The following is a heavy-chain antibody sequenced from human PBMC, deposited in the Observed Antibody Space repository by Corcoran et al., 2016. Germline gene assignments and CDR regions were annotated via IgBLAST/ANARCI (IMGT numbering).Heavy chain of an antibody. J-gene: IGHJ4*02. CDR1: GFTFSSYG. CDR3: AKIGAYSSSSGADYFDY. Sequence: QVQLVESGGGVVQPGRSLRLSCAASGFTFSSYGMHWVRQAPGKGLEWVAVISYDGSNKYYADSVKGRFTISRDNSKNTLYLQMNSLRAEDTAVYYCAKIGAYSSSSGADYFDYCGQGTLVTVSS. CDR2: ISYDGSNK. V-gene: IGHV3-30*18. D-gene: IGHD6-6*01.